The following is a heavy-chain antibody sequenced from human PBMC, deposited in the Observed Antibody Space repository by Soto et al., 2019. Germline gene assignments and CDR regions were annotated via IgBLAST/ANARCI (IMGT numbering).Heavy chain of an antibody. D-gene: IGHD1-1*01. CDR1: GGTFSSYA. V-gene: IGHV1-69*13. J-gene: IGHJ6*02. CDR3: AKCPERGRPGYYRMDV. CDR2: IIPIFGTA. Sequence: SVKVSCKASGGTFSSYAISWVRQAPGQGLEWMGGIIPIFGTANYAQKFQGRVTITADESTSTAYMELSSLRSEDTAVYYCAKCPERGRPGYYRMDVWGQGTTVTVSS.